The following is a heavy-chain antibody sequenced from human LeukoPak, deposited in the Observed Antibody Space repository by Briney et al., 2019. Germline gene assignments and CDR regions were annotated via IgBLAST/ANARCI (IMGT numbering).Heavy chain of an antibody. Sequence: SETLSLTCAVYGGSFSGYYWSWIRQPPGKGLEWMGEINHSGSTNYSPSLKSRVTISVDTSKNQFSLKLSSVTAADTAVYYCARGLLSVPYSSGWYSPRVPFDYWGQGTLVTVSS. CDR2: INHSGST. CDR1: GGSFSGYY. J-gene: IGHJ4*02. CDR3: ARGLLSVPYSSGWYSPRVPFDY. D-gene: IGHD6-19*01. V-gene: IGHV4-34*01.